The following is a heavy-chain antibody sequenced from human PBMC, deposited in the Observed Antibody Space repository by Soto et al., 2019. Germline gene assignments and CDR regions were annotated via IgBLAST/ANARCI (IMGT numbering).Heavy chain of an antibody. V-gene: IGHV6-1*01. J-gene: IGHJ5*02. CDR2: TYYRSRWYN. CDR1: GDSISSNSAA. Sequence: QVQLQQSGPGLVKPSQTLSLTCAISGDSISSNSAAWNWIRQSPSRGLEWLGRTYYRSRWYNDYAVSVKSRLTSNPDTSKNQFSLQLNSVTPEDTAVYYCARDPIASDLVLFNWFDPWGQGTLVTVSS. D-gene: IGHD2-8*02. CDR3: ARDPIASDLVLFNWFDP.